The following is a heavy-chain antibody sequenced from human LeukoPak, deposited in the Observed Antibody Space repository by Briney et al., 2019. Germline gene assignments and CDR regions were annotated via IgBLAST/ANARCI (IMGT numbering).Heavy chain of an antibody. CDR2: ISAYNGNT. V-gene: IGHV1-18*01. CDR1: GYTFTSYG. CDR3: ARESSGYDSSPHFDY. D-gene: IGHD5-12*01. J-gene: IGHJ4*02. Sequence: VASVKVSCKASGYTFTSYGISWVRQAPGQGLEWMGWISAYNGNTNYAQKLQGRVTMTTDTSTSTAYMELRSLRSDDTAVYYCARESSGYDSSPHFDYWGQGTLVTVSS.